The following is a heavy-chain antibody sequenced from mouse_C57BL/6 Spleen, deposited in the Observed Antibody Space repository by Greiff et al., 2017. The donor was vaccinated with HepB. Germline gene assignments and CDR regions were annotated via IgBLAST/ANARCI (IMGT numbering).Heavy chain of an antibody. V-gene: IGHV1-82*01. D-gene: IGHD4-1*02. CDR2: IYPGDGDT. Sequence: QVQLKQSGPELVKPGASVKISCKASGYAFSSSWMNWVKQRPGKGLEWIGRIYPGDGDTNYNGKFKGKATLTADKSSSTAYMQLSSLTSEDSAVYFCATTGTEAMDYWGQGTSVTVSS. J-gene: IGHJ4*01. CDR3: ATTGTEAMDY. CDR1: GYAFSSSW.